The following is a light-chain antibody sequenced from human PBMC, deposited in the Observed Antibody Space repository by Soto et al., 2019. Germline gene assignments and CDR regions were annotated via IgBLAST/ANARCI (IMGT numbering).Light chain of an antibody. J-gene: IGKJ1*01. CDR2: DVS. CDR1: QSVSSN. CDR3: QQYGSSPET. Sequence: EIVMTQSPATLSVSPGEIATLSFSASQSVSSNLAWYQQKPGQAPRLLIYDVSSRATGIPDRFSGSGSGTDFTLTVSRLEPEDFAVYYCQQYGSSPETFGQGTKVDIK. V-gene: IGKV3-20*01.